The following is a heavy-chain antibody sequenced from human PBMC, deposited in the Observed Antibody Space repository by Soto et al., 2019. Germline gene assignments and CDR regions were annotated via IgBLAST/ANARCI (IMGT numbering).Heavy chain of an antibody. V-gene: IGHV3-9*01. CDR2: ISWNSGSI. CDR1: GFTFDDYA. J-gene: IGHJ4*02. Sequence: GGSLRLSCAASGFTFDDYAMHWVRQAPGKGLEWVSGISWNSGSIGYADSVKGRFTISRDNAKNSLYLQMNSLRAEDTALYYCAKAVYSSSSGYFDYWGQGTLVTVSS. D-gene: IGHD6-6*01. CDR3: AKAVYSSSSGYFDY.